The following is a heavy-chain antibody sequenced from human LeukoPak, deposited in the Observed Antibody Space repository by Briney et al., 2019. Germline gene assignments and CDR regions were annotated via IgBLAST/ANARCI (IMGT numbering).Heavy chain of an antibody. V-gene: IGHV3-74*01. CDR1: GFTFSSYW. J-gene: IGHJ3*02. Sequence: PGGSLRLSCAASGFTFSSYWMQWVRHAPGKGLVWLSRIKGDGSGTNYADSVKGRFIISRDNAKNTLSLQMNSLRAEDTAIYYCVRPYDSSGYQWNDAFDIWGQGTMVTVSP. CDR2: IKGDGSGT. CDR3: VRPYDSSGYQWNDAFDI. D-gene: IGHD3-22*01.